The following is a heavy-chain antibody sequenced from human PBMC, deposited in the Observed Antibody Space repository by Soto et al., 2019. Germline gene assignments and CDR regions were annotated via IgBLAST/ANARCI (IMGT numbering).Heavy chain of an antibody. Sequence: ASVKVSCKASGYTFTSYYMHWVRQAPGQGLEWMGIINPSGGSTSYAQEFQGRVTMTRDTSTSTVYMELSSLRSEDTAVYYCARDLAGYSSSWYGSDYWGQGTLVTVSS. J-gene: IGHJ4*02. CDR1: GYTFTSYY. CDR2: INPSGGST. CDR3: ARDLAGYSSSWYGSDY. D-gene: IGHD6-13*01. V-gene: IGHV1-46*01.